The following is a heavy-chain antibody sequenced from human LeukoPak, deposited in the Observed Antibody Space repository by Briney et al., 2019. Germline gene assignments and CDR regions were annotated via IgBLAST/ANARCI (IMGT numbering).Heavy chain of an antibody. Sequence: SETLSLTCAVYGGSFSGYYWSWIRQPPGKGLEWIGEINHSGSTNYNPSLKSRVTISVDTSKNQFSLKLSSVTAADTAVYYCARGRGYYGSAPQPNSFDYWGQGTLVTVSS. CDR3: ARGRGYYGSAPQPNSFDY. J-gene: IGHJ4*02. CDR2: INHSGST. D-gene: IGHD3-10*01. CDR1: GGSFSGYY. V-gene: IGHV4-34*01.